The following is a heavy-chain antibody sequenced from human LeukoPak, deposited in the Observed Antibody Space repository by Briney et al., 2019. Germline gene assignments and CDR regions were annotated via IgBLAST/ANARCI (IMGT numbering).Heavy chain of an antibody. Sequence: GGSLRLSRAASGFTFSSYAMSWVRQVPGKGLEWVSAISGSGGSTYYADSVKGRFTISRDNSKNTLYLQMNSLRAEDTAVYYCAKAGIAAPFDYWGQGTLVTVSS. CDR2: ISGSGGST. CDR3: AKAGIAAPFDY. J-gene: IGHJ4*02. D-gene: IGHD6-13*01. CDR1: GFTFSSYA. V-gene: IGHV3-23*01.